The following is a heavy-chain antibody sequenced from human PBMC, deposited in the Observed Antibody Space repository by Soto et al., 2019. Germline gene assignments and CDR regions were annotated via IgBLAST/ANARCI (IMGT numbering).Heavy chain of an antibody. J-gene: IGHJ6*02. CDR2: IKHDGSEK. Sequence: PGGSLRLSCAASGFTFSNYWMSWVRQAPGKGLEWVANIKHDGSEKYYVDSVKGRFTISRDNAKNSLYLQMNSLRAEDTAVYYCAREWGEGYSYGQGMDVWGQGTTVTVSS. CDR1: GFTFSNYW. D-gene: IGHD5-18*01. CDR3: AREWGEGYSYGQGMDV. V-gene: IGHV3-7*03.